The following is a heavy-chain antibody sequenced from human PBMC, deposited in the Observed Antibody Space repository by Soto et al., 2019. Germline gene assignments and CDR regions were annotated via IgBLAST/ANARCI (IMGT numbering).Heavy chain of an antibody. J-gene: IGHJ4*02. Sequence: EVQLVESGGGLVQPGGSLRLSCAASGLTFRTYWVIWVRQAPGKGLVWVSCVYNDGDTTRHAASVTGRFTISRDNAKNPVYLQMSGLRVEDTAMYYCERRPGYSAGGDYWGQGTLVTVSS. V-gene: IGHV3-74*01. CDR1: GLTFRTYW. D-gene: IGHD2-15*01. CDR3: ERRPGYSAGGDY. CDR2: VYNDGDTT.